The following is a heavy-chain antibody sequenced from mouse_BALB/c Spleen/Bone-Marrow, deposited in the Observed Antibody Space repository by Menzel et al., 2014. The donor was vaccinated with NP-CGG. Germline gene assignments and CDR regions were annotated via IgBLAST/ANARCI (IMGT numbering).Heavy chain of an antibody. CDR3: AIGSFYEGAMDY. V-gene: IGHV2-9*02. CDR2: IWAGGST. D-gene: IGHD1-1*01. CDR1: GFSLTSYG. J-gene: IGHJ4*01. Sequence: QVQLKESGPGLVAPSQSLSITCTVSGFSLTSYGVHWVRQPPGKVLEWLGVIWAGGSTNYNSALMSRLSISKDNSKSQVFLKMNSLQTDYTAMYYCAIGSFYEGAMDYCGQGTSVTVSS.